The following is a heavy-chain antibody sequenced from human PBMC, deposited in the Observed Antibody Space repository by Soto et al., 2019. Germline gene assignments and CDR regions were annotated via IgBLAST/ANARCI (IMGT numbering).Heavy chain of an antibody. CDR3: ASGGAVVPTRPFDY. J-gene: IGHJ4*02. CDR2: IYYSGST. V-gene: IGHV4-31*03. CDR1: GGSISSGGYY. Sequence: SETLSLTCTVSGGSISSGGYYWSWIRQHPGKGLEWIGYIYYSGSTYYNPSLKSRVTISVDTSKNQFSLKLSSVTAADTAVYYCASGGAVVPTRPFDYWGQGTLVTVSS. D-gene: IGHD2-21*01.